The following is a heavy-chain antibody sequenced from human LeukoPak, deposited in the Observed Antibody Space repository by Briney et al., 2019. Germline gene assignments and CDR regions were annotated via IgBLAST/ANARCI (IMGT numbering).Heavy chain of an antibody. D-gene: IGHD6-6*01. J-gene: IGHJ4*02. Sequence: EASVKVSCKASVYTYTSYAMNWVRPAPGQGREWMGWINTNTGNPTYAQGFTGRFVFSLDTSVSTAYLQISSLKAEDTAVYYCARDRPAIAARLYYWGQGTLVTVSS. V-gene: IGHV7-4-1*02. CDR3: ARDRPAIAARLYY. CDR2: INTNTGNP. CDR1: VYTYTSYA.